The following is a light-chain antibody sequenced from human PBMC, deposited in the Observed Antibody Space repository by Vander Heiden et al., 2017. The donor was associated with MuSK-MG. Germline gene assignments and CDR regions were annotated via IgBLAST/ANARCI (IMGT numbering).Light chain of an antibody. V-gene: IGKV1-5*03. Sequence: DIQMTQSPSTLSASVGDRVTITCRASQSISSWLAWYQQKPGKAPKLLIYKASSLESGVPSRFSGSGSGTEFTLTISSLQPDDFATYYCQQYNSYSPKGGTFGQGTKVEIK. CDR2: KAS. CDR1: QSISSW. CDR3: QQYNSYSPKGGT. J-gene: IGKJ1*01.